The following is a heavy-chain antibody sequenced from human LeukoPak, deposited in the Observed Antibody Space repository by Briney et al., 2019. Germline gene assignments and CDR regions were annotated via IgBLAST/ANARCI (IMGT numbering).Heavy chain of an antibody. J-gene: IGHJ4*02. CDR2: FDPEDGET. CDR1: GYTLTELS. Sequence: ASVKVSCKVSGYTLTELSMHWVRQAPGNGLEWLGGFDPEDGETIYAQKFQGRVTMTEDTSTDTAYMELSSLRSEDTAVYYCATDRTGEPPPFDYWGQGTLVTVSS. CDR3: ATDRTGEPPPFDY. V-gene: IGHV1-24*01. D-gene: IGHD7-27*01.